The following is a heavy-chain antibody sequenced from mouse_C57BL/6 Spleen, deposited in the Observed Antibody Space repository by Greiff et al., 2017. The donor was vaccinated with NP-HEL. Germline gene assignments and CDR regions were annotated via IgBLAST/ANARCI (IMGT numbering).Heavy chain of an antibody. CDR3: ARERSYDPFAY. V-gene: IGHV3-6*01. CDR2: ISYDGSN. CDR1: GYSITSGYY. J-gene: IGHJ3*01. Sequence: DVQLQESGPGLVKPSQSLSLTCSVTGYSITSGYYWNWIRQFPGNKLEWMGYISYDGSNNYNPSLKNRISITRDTSKNQFFLKLNSVTTEDTATYYCARERSYDPFAYWGQGTLVTVSA. D-gene: IGHD2-12*01.